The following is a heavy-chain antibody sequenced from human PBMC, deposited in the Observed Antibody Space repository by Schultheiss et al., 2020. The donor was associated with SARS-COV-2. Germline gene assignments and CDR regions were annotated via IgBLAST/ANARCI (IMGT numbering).Heavy chain of an antibody. CDR3: ARDRGSSWYHYRFDY. Sequence: ASVKVSCRASGYTFTNYGISWVRQAPGLGLEWMGWISAYNGNTNYAQKLQGRVTMTTDTSTSTAYMELRSLRSDDTAVYYCARDRGSSWYHYRFDYWGQGTLVTVSS. CDR2: ISAYNGNT. D-gene: IGHD6-13*01. CDR1: GYTFTNYG. V-gene: IGHV1-18*01. J-gene: IGHJ4*02.